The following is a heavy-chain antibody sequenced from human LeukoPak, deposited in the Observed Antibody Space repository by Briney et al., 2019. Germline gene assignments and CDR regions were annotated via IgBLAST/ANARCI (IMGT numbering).Heavy chain of an antibody. Sequence: ASVKVSCKASGYTFTDYYMHWVRQAPGQGLGWMGWINPNSGGTNYAQKFQGRVTMTRDTSISTAYMELSRLRSDDTAVYYCARELPRWYFDYWGQGTLVTVSS. V-gene: IGHV1-2*02. D-gene: IGHD2-15*01. CDR2: INPNSGGT. J-gene: IGHJ4*02. CDR1: GYTFTDYY. CDR3: ARELPRWYFDY.